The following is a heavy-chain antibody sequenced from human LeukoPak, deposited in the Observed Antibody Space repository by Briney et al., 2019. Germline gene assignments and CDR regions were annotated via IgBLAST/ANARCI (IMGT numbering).Heavy chain of an antibody. D-gene: IGHD3-10*01. Sequence: GASVKVSCKASGGTFSSYAISWVRQTPGQGLEWMGRIIPILGIANYAQKFQGRVTITADKSTSTAYMELSSLRSEDTAVYYCARDRNYGSGSYSDLNWFDPWGQGTLVTVSS. CDR2: IIPILGIA. V-gene: IGHV1-69*04. CDR1: GGTFSSYA. J-gene: IGHJ5*02. CDR3: ARDRNYGSGSYSDLNWFDP.